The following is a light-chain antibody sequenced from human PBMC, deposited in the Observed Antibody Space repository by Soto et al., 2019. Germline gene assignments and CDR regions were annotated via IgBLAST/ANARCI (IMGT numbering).Light chain of an antibody. Sequence: QAVVTQPPSASGTPGQRVTISCSGSSSNIGSNYIYWYQHLPGTAPKLLIYKNNQRPSGVPVRFSGSKSGTSASLAISGLRPEDDGDFYCASWDDSLSGYVFGTGTKLTVL. J-gene: IGLJ1*01. CDR2: KNN. CDR3: ASWDDSLSGYV. V-gene: IGLV1-47*01. CDR1: SSNIGSNY.